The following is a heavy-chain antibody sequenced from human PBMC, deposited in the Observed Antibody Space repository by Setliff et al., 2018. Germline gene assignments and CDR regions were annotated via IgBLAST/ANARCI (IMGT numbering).Heavy chain of an antibody. Sequence: GASLKISCAVSGFTFSYAWMHWVRQAPGKGLEWVGRIKSKTDGGSIDYAAPVKDRFTISRDDSKATLYLYMDSLKTEDTAVYYCTTDRAGCYGTTCFNAFEIWGHGTMVTVSS. CDR2: IKSKTDGGSI. CDR3: TTDRAGCYGTTCFNAFEI. D-gene: IGHD2-2*01. CDR1: GFTFSYAW. V-gene: IGHV3-15*07. J-gene: IGHJ3*02.